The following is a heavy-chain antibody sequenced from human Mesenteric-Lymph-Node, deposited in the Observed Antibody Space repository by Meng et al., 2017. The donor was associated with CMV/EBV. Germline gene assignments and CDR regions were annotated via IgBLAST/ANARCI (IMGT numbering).Heavy chain of an antibody. Sequence: KTSESAFKSYAFNWVRQAPGQGLEWMGGIIPMFGTPTYAQKFQGRVTITADESTSTAYMELSSLTSEDTAVIYCARGDPGTGSDYYWGQGTLVTVSS. CDR1: ESAFKSYA. D-gene: IGHD1-14*01. J-gene: IGHJ4*02. CDR2: IIPMFGTP. CDR3: ARGDPGTGSDYY. V-gene: IGHV1-69*01.